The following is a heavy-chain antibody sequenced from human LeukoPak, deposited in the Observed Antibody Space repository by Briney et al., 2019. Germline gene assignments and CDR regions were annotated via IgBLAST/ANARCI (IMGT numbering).Heavy chain of an antibody. CDR2: INPNSGGT. Sequence: ASVKVSCKASGYTFTGYYMHWVRQAPGQGLEWMGWINPNSGGTNYAQKFQGRVTMTRDTSISTAYMELGRLRSDDTAVYYCAREKVFGVVNLYYYGMDVWGQGTTVTVSS. D-gene: IGHD3-3*01. CDR1: GYTFTGYY. V-gene: IGHV1-2*02. CDR3: AREKVFGVVNLYYYGMDV. J-gene: IGHJ6*02.